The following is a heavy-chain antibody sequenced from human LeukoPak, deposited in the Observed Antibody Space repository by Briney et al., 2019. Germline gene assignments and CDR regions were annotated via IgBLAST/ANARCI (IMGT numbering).Heavy chain of an antibody. CDR3: AKKQGSGQGAYTWGNFGY. CDR2: ISGRGDST. J-gene: IGHJ4*01. V-gene: IGHV3-23*01. D-gene: IGHD2-2*02. Sequence: GGSLRLSCAASGFTSSSHAMSWVRQAPGKGLEWVSGISGRGDSTVYADSVKGRFTISRDNSGNTLFLQMNSLRVEDTAVYYWAKKQGSGQGAYTWGNFGYLGPETLVTVFS. CDR1: GFTSSSHA.